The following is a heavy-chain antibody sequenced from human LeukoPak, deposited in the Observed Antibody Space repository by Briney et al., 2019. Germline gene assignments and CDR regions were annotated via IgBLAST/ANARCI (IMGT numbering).Heavy chain of an antibody. D-gene: IGHD2-2*03. V-gene: IGHV1-2*02. CDR1: GYRFTAYP. J-gene: IGHJ1*01. CDR3: ARGMDAEAFQN. Sequence: GASVKVSCKTSGYRFTAYPLHWVRQAPGQGLEWLGWMNPHSGETNNAQKFQGRVTMTRDTSISVAYMQLSSLRSDDTAVYYCARGMDAEAFQNWGQGTLSPSPQ. CDR2: MNPHSGET.